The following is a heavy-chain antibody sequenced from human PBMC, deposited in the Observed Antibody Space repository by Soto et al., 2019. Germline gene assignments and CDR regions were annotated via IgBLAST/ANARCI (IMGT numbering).Heavy chain of an antibody. J-gene: IGHJ4*02. V-gene: IGHV3-23*01. D-gene: IGHD3-10*02. CDR2: ISVGGGNT. CDR3: AKFSAHSMLHISSALDY. CDR1: GFTFSSYA. Sequence: WGSLRLSCAVSGFTFSSYAMTWVRRAPGKGLEWVSHISVGGGNTNYADSVKGRFTVSRDNSKKTFYLQMNSLRAEDTAVYYCAKFSAHSMLHISSALDYWGQGALVNVSS.